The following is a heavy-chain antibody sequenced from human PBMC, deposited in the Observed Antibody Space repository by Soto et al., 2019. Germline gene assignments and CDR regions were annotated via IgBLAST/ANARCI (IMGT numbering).Heavy chain of an antibody. CDR1: GYTFTGYY. D-gene: IGHD3-22*01. J-gene: IGHJ6*01. CDR2: INPNSGGT. CDR3: ARTYYYDSSPSGRCYGMDV. V-gene: IGHV1-2*04. Sequence: ASVKVSCKASGYTFTGYYMHWVRQAPGQGLEWMGWINPNSGGTNYAQKFQGLVTMTRDTSISTAYMELSRLRSDDTAVYYCARTYYYDSSPSGRCYGMDVWGQGTTDIVSS.